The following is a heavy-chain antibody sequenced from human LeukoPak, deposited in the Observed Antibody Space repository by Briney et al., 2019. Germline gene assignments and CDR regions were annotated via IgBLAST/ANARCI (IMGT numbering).Heavy chain of an antibody. CDR2: INQDGSEK. Sequence: GGSLRLSCAASGYAFGNYYMNWVRQAPGKGLDWVANINQDGSEKNYVDSVKGRFTISRDNAENSLYLLLNSLRVEDTAVYYCATYCSTDGCSSLGGYWGQGTLVTVSS. CDR1: GYAFGNYY. D-gene: IGHD2-8*01. V-gene: IGHV3-7*01. J-gene: IGHJ4*02. CDR3: ATYCSTDGCSSLGGY.